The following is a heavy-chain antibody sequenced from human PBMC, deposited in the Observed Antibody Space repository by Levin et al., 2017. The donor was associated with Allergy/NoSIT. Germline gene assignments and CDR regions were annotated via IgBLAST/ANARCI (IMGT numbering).Heavy chain of an antibody. Sequence: GGSLRLSCAASGFTFSSYWMHWVRQAPGKGLVWVSRINSDGSSTSYADSVKGRFTISRDNAKNTLYLQMNSLRAEDTAVYYCARVDYYYGSGSYLPTTYYFDYWGQGTLVTVSS. CDR2: INSDGSST. V-gene: IGHV3-74*01. CDR1: GFTFSSYW. CDR3: ARVDYYYGSGSYLPTTYYFDY. D-gene: IGHD3-10*01. J-gene: IGHJ4*02.